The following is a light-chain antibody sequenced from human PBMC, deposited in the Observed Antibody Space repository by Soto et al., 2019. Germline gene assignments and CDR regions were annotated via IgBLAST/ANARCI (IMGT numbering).Light chain of an antibody. CDR2: GAS. CDR1: QSVSSSY. V-gene: IGKV3-20*01. J-gene: IGKJ1*01. Sequence: DIVLTQSPGTLSLSPWESATLSCRASQSVSSSYLAWYQQKPGQAPRLLIYGASSRATGIPDRFSGSGSGTDFTLTISRLEPEDFAVYYCQQYGSSPGTFGQGTKVDI. CDR3: QQYGSSPGT.